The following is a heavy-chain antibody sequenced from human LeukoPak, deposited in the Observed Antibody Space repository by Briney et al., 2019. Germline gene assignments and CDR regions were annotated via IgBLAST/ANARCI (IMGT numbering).Heavy chain of an antibody. J-gene: IGHJ4*02. CDR1: GGSISSYY. CDR3: AKYDFWSGLDS. D-gene: IGHD3-3*01. CDR2: IYYSGST. Sequence: PSETLSLTCTVSGGSISSYYWSWLRQPPGKGLEWIGYIYYSGSTSYNPSLKTRVTISIDPPKNQFSLKLSSVTAADTAMYYCAKYDFWSGLDSWGQGTLVTVSS. V-gene: IGHV4-59*01.